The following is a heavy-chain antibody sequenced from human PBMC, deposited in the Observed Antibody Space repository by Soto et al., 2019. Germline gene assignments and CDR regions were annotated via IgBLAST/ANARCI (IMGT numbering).Heavy chain of an antibody. Sequence: ASVKVSCKASGYTFTSYGISWVRQAPGQGLEWMGWISDYNGNTNYAQKLQGRVTMTTDTSTCTAYMELRSLRSDDTAVYYCARAGAGNYYDSSGSPYAFDIWGQGTMVTVSS. V-gene: IGHV1-18*01. CDR2: ISDYNGNT. CDR3: ARAGAGNYYDSSGSPYAFDI. CDR1: GYTFTSYG. J-gene: IGHJ3*02. D-gene: IGHD3-22*01.